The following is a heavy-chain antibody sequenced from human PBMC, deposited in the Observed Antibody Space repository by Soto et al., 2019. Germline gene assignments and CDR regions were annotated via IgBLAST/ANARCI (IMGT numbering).Heavy chain of an antibody. CDR1: GFTLRHYA. V-gene: IGHV3-23*01. CDR3: AKGRSGGSCCYFDS. J-gene: IGHJ4*02. CDR2: FSATGGNK. Sequence: GGALRHPYGASGFTLRHYAKNLVRPAPGKGLEWVSAFSATGGNKYYAGSVKGRFTISRDNSKNMLYLQMNSLRAEDTAVYYCAKGRSGGSCCYFDSWGQGTLVTVSS. D-gene: IGHD2-15*01.